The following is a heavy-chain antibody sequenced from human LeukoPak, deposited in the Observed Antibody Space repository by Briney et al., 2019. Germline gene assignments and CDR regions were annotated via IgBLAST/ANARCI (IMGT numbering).Heavy chain of an antibody. D-gene: IGHD2-2*02. Sequence: SETLSLTCAVYGGSFSGYYWSWIRQPPGKGLEWIGEINHSGSTNYNPSLKSRVTISVDTSKNQFSLKLNSVTAADTAVYYCARDIHRRGLDYWGQGTLVTVSS. CDR1: GGSFSGYY. J-gene: IGHJ4*02. V-gene: IGHV4-34*01. CDR3: ARDIHRRGLDY. CDR2: INHSGST.